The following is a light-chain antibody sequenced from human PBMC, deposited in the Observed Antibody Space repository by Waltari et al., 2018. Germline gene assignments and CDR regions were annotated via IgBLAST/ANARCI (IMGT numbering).Light chain of an antibody. CDR3: CSFAGNYTLL. Sequence: QSALTPPRPVSGSPGQSVTLSCTGTSSAVRGFDYVSWYQQHPGKAPKLIISDVDKRPSGVSDRVSGSKSGNTASLTISGLQVDDEASYYCCSFAGNYTLLFGGGTNLTVL. CDR2: DVD. J-gene: IGLJ2*01. V-gene: IGLV2-11*01. CDR1: SSAVRGFDY.